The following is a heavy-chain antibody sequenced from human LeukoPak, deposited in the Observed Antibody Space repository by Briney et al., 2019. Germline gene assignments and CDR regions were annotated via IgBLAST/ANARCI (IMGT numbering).Heavy chain of an antibody. V-gene: IGHV3-66*01. D-gene: IGHD6-19*01. Sequence: HTGGSLRLSCAASGFTVSSNYMTWVRQAPGKGLEWVSVIYSGGSTYYADSVKGRFTISRDNSKSTLYLQMNSLRVEDTAVYYCARGIAVADTGFFDYWGQGTLVTVSS. CDR2: IYSGGST. CDR3: ARGIAVADTGFFDY. CDR1: GFTVSSNY. J-gene: IGHJ4*02.